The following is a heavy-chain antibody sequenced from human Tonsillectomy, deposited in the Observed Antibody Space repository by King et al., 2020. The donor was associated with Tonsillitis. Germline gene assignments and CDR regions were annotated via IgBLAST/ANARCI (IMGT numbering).Heavy chain of an antibody. CDR3: TKDEILGTGSCRS. CDR1: GFTFNNHW. J-gene: IGHJ4*02. D-gene: IGHD3-16*02. V-gene: IGHV3-74*01. Sequence: VQLVESGGGLVQSGGSLRISCVGSGFTFNNHWMHWVRQAPGKGLVWVSRIRGDGGETNYADSVNGRFTISRDNANNTLYLQMHSLRVEDTGVYYCTKDEILGTGSCRSWGQGTLFTVSS. CDR2: IRGDGGET.